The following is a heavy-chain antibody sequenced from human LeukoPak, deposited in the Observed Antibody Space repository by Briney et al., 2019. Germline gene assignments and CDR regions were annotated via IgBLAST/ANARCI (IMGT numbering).Heavy chain of an antibody. CDR2: IGAGGDGA. J-gene: IGHJ4*02. Sequence: GGSLRLSCAASGFTFSLYAMRWVRQAPGKGLEWHAEIGAGGDGAYHADSVKGRFTISRDNSKNTLFLQMNSLRAEDTAVYYCTTSWPKVREGDQWGQGTLVTVSS. D-gene: IGHD3-16*01. CDR3: TTSWPKVREGDQ. CDR1: GFTFSLYA. V-gene: IGHV3-23*01.